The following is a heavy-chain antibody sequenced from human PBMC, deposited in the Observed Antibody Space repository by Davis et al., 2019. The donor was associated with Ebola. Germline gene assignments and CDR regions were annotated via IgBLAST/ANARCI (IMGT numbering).Heavy chain of an antibody. CDR1: GFTVSSNY. V-gene: IGHV4-34*01. CDR2: INDSGST. D-gene: IGHD4-11*01. Sequence: ESLKISCAASGFTVSSNYMSWIRQPPGKGLEWIGQINDSGSTKYNPSLKSRVTISVDTSKNQFSLKLSSVTAADTAVYYCARGDYTPRFGYWGQGTLVTVSS. J-gene: IGHJ4*02. CDR3: ARGDYTPRFGY.